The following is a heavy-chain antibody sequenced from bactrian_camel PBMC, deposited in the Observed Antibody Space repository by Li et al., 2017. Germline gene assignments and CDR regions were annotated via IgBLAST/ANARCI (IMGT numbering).Heavy chain of an antibody. D-gene: IGHD3*01. CDR3: AAEGLLFRLRCPDEYNY. CDR2: ITSGGGNT. V-gene: IGHV3S1*01. J-gene: IGHJ4*01. Sequence: HVQLVESGGGLVQPGGSLRLSCTGPGFTFSSYWMYWVRQAPGKGPEWVSSITSGGGNTYYGDSVKERFTISRDNAKNTLYLQMNSLKAEDTAMYYCAAEGLLFRLRCPDEYNYWGQGTQVTVS. CDR1: GFTFSSYW.